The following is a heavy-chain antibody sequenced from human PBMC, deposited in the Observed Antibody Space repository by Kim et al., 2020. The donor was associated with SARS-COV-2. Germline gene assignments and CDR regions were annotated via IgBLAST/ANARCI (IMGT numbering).Heavy chain of an antibody. D-gene: IGHD4-17*01. V-gene: IGHV3-30*04. Sequence: GGSLRLSCAASGFTFSSYAMHWVRQAPGKGLEWVAVISYDGSNKYYADSVKGRFTISRDNSKNTLYLQMNSLRAEDTAVYYCARELEYGDYVESYGMDVWGQGTTVTVSS. CDR1: GFTFSSYA. J-gene: IGHJ6*02. CDR2: ISYDGSNK. CDR3: ARELEYGDYVESYGMDV.